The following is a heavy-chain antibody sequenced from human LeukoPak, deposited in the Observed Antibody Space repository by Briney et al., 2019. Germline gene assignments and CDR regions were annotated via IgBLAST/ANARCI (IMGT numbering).Heavy chain of an antibody. CDR3: AKYRGLRYYDD. D-gene: IGHD3-22*01. CDR1: GFTFSSYA. Sequence: GGSLRLSCAASGFTFSSYAMSWVRQAPGKGLEWVSAISGSGVTTSYADSVKGRFTISRDNSKNTLYLQVNSLRAEDTAVYYCAKYRGLRYYDDWGQGTLVTVSS. J-gene: IGHJ4*02. CDR2: ISGSGVTT. V-gene: IGHV3-23*01.